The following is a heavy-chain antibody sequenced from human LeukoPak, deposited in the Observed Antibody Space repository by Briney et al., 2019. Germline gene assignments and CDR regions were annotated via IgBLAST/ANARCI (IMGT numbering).Heavy chain of an antibody. Sequence: PGGSLRLSCAASGFIFSYYTFHWVRQAPGKGLEWVAVISYDESETYYADSLKGRFTLSRDNSKKMLYLQLNSLRPEDTAVYYCARDSTTSTSRGALDYWGQGTLVTVSS. J-gene: IGHJ4*02. CDR2: ISYDESET. V-gene: IGHV3-30*04. D-gene: IGHD1-14*01. CDR1: GFIFSYYT. CDR3: ARDSTTSTSRGALDY.